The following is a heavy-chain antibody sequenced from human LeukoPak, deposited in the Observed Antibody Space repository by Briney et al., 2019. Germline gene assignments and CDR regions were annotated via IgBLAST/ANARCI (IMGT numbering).Heavy chain of an antibody. CDR3: ARGDSAKYFQH. Sequence: SETLSLTCTVSGGSISSNYWSWIRQPPGKGLEWIGYIYFTGSTNQSPSLKSRVTLSVDTSKNQFSLKLSSVTGADTAVYYCARGDSAKYFQHWGQGTLVTVSS. J-gene: IGHJ1*01. CDR1: GGSISSNY. D-gene: IGHD3-16*01. V-gene: IGHV4-59*01. CDR2: IYFTGST.